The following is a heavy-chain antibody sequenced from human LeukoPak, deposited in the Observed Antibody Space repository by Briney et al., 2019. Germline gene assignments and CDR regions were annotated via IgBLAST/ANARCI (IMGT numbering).Heavy chain of an antibody. CDR1: PLTFSNLP. J-gene: IGHJ4*02. Sequence: GGSLVISSFVPPLTFSNLPITGGRQAPGKGLGWVSTISGSGGSTYYADCVKGRFTISRDNSKNTLYLQMNSLRAEDTAVYYCAKKSLNSSGWLNPVDYWGQGTVVTVSS. CDR3: AKKSLNSSGWLNPVDY. CDR2: ISGSGGST. V-gene: IGHV3-23*01. D-gene: IGHD6-19*01.